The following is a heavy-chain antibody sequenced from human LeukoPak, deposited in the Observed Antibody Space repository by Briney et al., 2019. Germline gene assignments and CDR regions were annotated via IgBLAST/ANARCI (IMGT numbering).Heavy chain of an antibody. CDR3: AGASVWAATRAAAGNDY. J-gene: IGHJ4*02. CDR1: GGSISSYY. V-gene: IGHV4-59*01. CDR2: IYYKGST. D-gene: IGHD6-13*01. Sequence: SETLSLTCTVSGGSISSYYWSWIRQVPGKGLEWIGYIYYKGSTNYNPSLKSRVTISVDTSKNQFSLRLSSVTTADTAVYYCAGASVWAATRAAAGNDYWGQGTLVTVSS.